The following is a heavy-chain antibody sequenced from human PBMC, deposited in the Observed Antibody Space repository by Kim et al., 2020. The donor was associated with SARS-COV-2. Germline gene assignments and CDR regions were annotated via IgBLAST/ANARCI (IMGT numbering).Heavy chain of an antibody. Sequence: GGSLRLSCAASGFTFSSYAMSWVRQAPGKGLEWVSVISGSGDVTYYADAVKGRFTISRDNSKNTLYLQMNSLRAEDTAVYYCAKRVGTTYKYFDYWGQGTLVTVSS. D-gene: IGHD1-26*01. CDR2: ISGSGDVT. V-gene: IGHV3-23*01. CDR1: GFTFSSYA. J-gene: IGHJ4*02. CDR3: AKRVGTTYKYFDY.